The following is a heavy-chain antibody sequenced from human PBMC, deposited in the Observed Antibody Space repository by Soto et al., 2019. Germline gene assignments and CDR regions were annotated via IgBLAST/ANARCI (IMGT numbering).Heavy chain of an antibody. D-gene: IGHD3-22*01. Sequence: SETLSLTCAVYGGSFSGYYWSWIRQPPGKGLEWIGEINHSGSTNYNPSLKSRVTISVDTSKNQFSLKRSSVTAADTAVYYCARGHYYDSSGYYYAFDIWGQGTMVTVSS. V-gene: IGHV4-34*01. CDR1: GGSFSGYY. CDR2: INHSGST. J-gene: IGHJ3*02. CDR3: ARGHYYDSSGYYYAFDI.